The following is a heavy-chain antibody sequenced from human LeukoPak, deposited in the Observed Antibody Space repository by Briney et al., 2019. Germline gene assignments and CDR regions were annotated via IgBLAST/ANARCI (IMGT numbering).Heavy chain of an antibody. V-gene: IGHV4-34*01. Sequence: PSETLSLTCTVSGGSISTYYWTWIRQPPGKGLEWIGEINHSGSTNYNPSLKSRVTISVDTSKNQFSLKLSSVTAADTAVYYCARGVYYGSGRTDAFDIWGQGTMVTVSS. CDR3: ARGVYYGSGRTDAFDI. J-gene: IGHJ3*02. D-gene: IGHD3-10*01. CDR1: GGSISTYY. CDR2: INHSGST.